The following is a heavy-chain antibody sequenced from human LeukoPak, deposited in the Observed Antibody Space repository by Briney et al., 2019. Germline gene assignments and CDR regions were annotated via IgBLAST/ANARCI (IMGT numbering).Heavy chain of an antibody. J-gene: IGHJ4*02. Sequence: SETLSLTCTVSGGSISSSSYYWGWIRQPPGKGLEWIGSIYYSGSTYYNPSLKSRVTISVDTSKNQFSLKLSSVTAADTAVYYCARGLVGATRVWGQGTLVTVSS. CDR1: GGSISSSSYY. CDR2: IYYSGST. V-gene: IGHV4-39*01. D-gene: IGHD1-26*01. CDR3: ARGLVGATRV.